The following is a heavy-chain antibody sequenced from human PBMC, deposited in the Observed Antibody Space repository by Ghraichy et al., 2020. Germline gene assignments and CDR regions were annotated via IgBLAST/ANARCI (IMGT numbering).Heavy chain of an antibody. J-gene: IGHJ3*02. V-gene: IGHV3-30-3*01. D-gene: IGHD3-22*01. CDR2: ISYDGSNK. CDR3: ARDGRDSSGYLGLDAFDI. CDR1: GFTFSSYA. Sequence: GGSLRLSCAASGFTFSSYAMHWVRQAPGKGLEWVAVISYDGSNKYYADSVKGRFTISRDNSKNTLYLQMNSLRAEDTAVYYCARDGRDSSGYLGLDAFDIWGQGTMVTVSS.